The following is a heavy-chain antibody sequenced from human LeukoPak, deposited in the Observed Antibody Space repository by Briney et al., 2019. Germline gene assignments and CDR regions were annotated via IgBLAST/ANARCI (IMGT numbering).Heavy chain of an antibody. Sequence: GSSVTVSCKASGGTFSSYAISWVQQAPGQGLEWMGGIIPIFGTANYAQKLQGRVTITADESTSTAYMELSSLRSEDTAVYYCARATVSYYYYYGMDVWGQGTTVTVSS. CDR3: ARATVSYYYYYGMDV. D-gene: IGHD4-11*01. CDR1: GGTFSSYA. V-gene: IGHV1-69*01. CDR2: IIPIFGTA. J-gene: IGHJ6*02.